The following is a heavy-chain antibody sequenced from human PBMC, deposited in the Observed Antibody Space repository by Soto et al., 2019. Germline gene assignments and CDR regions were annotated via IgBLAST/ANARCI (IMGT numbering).Heavy chain of an antibody. V-gene: IGHV3-33*01. D-gene: IGHD3-16*01. CDR1: GFTFSSYG. J-gene: IGHJ6*02. CDR2: IWYDGSNK. Sequence: GGSLRLSCAASGFTFSSYGMHWVRQAPGKGLEWVAVIWYDGSNKYYADSVKGRFTISRDNSKNTLYLQMNSLRAEDTAVYYCARVPPLITSYGMDVWGQGTTVTVSS. CDR3: ARVPPLITSYGMDV.